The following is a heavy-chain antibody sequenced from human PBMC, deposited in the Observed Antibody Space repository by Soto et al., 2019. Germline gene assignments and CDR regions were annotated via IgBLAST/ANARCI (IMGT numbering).Heavy chain of an antibody. D-gene: IGHD2-21*02. J-gene: IGHJ6*02. CDR1: GSTFSSYT. Sequence: QVQLVQSGAEVRKPGSSVEVSCMASGSTFSSYTVNWVRQAPGQGLEWIGRIIPVLGVTHYARRFQGRVTITADRYRKTAYMELTSLPSEDTAVYYCARRRYCGVDCYNKFYSGTDVWGQGTTVTVSS. CDR3: ARRRYCGVDCYNKFYSGTDV. V-gene: IGHV1-69*02. CDR2: IIPVLGVT.